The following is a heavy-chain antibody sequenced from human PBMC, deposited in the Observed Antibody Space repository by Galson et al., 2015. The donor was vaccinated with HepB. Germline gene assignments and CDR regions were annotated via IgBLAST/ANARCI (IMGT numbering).Heavy chain of an antibody. J-gene: IGHJ5*02. CDR1: GYSFTTNW. D-gene: IGHD6-13*01. V-gene: IGHV5-51*03. CDR3: ARGSKLRSNWFDP. Sequence: QSGAEVKKPGESPKLSCKCSGYSFTTNWIGWVRQMPGKGLEWMGIIYPGDSDTRYSPSFKGQVTISVDKSINTAYLQWSSLKASDSAIYYCARGSKLRSNWFDPWGQGTLVTVSS. CDR2: IYPGDSDT.